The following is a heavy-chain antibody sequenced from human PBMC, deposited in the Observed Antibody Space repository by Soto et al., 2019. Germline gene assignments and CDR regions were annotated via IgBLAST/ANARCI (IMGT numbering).Heavy chain of an antibody. CDR2: VYHSGNA. Sequence: SDTLSLTCTFSVFSIITPVYSLSFIRQPPGKAPEWIGYVYHSGNAYPKPSLKSRVTISLDGAKNQFSLKMTSVTAADTGLYYCADRTYYYYGLEVWGKGNTVNVSS. D-gene: IGHD3-10*01. CDR1: VFSIITPVYS. V-gene: IGHV4-30-2*01. J-gene: IGHJ6*04. CDR3: ADRTYYYYGLEV.